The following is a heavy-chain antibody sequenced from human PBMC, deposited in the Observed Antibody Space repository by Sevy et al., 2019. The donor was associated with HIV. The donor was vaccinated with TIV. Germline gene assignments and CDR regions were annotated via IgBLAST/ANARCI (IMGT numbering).Heavy chain of an antibody. D-gene: IGHD2-2*01. CDR2: INESGIT. CDR3: ARSPPVVVVPGAPSWFDP. J-gene: IGHJ5*02. V-gene: IGHV4-34*01. CDR1: DGSFSGYY. Sequence: SETLSLTCAVHDGSFSGYYWNWIRQLPGKGLEWIGEINESGITYYNPSLKSRVTISVDTSKKQFSLKLISVTAADTAVYFWARSPPVVVVPGAPSWFDPWGQGTLVTVSS.